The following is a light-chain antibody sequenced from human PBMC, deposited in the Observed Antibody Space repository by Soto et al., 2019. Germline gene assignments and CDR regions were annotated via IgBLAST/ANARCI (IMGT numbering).Light chain of an antibody. Sequence: QSALTQPASVSGSPGQSITISCTGTSSDIGDYNYVSWYQQHPGKAPKLMIYDVSNRPSGVSNRFSGSKSGNTASLTISGLQAEDEAEYYCSSYTSSSTLVFGTATKLTVL. CDR3: SSYTSSSTLV. CDR2: DVS. J-gene: IGLJ1*01. V-gene: IGLV2-14*01. CDR1: SSDIGDYNY.